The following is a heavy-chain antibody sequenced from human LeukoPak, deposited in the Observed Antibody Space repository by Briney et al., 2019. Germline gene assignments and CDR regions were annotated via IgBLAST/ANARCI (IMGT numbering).Heavy chain of an antibody. V-gene: IGHV3-15*01. CDR3: TTGELLWFGEPRERFDY. CDR2: IKSKTDGGTT. J-gene: IGHJ4*02. CDR1: GFTFSNAW. Sequence: GGSLRLSCAASGFTFSNAWMSWVRQAPGKGLEWVGRIKSKTDGGTTGYAAPVKGRFTISRDDSKNTLYLQMNSLKTEDTAVYYCTTGELLWFGEPRERFDYWGQGTLVTVSS. D-gene: IGHD3-10*01.